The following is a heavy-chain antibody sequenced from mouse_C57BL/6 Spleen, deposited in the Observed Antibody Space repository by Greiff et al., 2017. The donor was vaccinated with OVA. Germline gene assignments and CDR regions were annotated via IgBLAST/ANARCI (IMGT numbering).Heavy chain of an antibody. V-gene: IGHV1-64*01. CDR2: IHPNSGST. Sequence: VQLQQPGAELVKPGASVKLSCKASGYTFTSYWMHWVKQRPGQGLEWIGMIHPNSGSTNYNEKFKSKATLTVDKSSSTAYMQLSSLTSEDSAVYDCAVTTGGTYYFDYWGQGTTLTVSS. J-gene: IGHJ2*01. CDR3: AVTTGGTYYFDY. D-gene: IGHD1-1*01. CDR1: GYTFTSYW.